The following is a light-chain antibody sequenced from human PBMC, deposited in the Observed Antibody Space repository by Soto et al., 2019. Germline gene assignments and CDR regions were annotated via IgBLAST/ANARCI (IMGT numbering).Light chain of an antibody. V-gene: IGKV1-5*03. Sequence: DIQMTQSPSTLSASVGDRVTITCRASQSISSWLAWYQQKPGKAPKLLIYKASSLESGVPSRFSGSGSGTEFTHTISSLQPDDFATYYCQQYNSYSRTFGQGTKVDIK. CDR2: KAS. CDR3: QQYNSYSRT. CDR1: QSISSW. J-gene: IGKJ1*01.